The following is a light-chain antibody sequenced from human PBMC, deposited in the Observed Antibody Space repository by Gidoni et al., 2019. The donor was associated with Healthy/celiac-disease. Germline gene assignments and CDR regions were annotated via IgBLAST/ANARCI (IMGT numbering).Light chain of an antibody. Sequence: QSALTQPASVSGSPGQPITISCTGTSSDVGSYNLVSWYQQPPGKAPKLMLYEVSKRPSGVSNRFSGSKSGNTASLTISGLQAEDEADYYCCSYAGSSTLVFGGGTKLTVL. V-gene: IGLV2-23*02. J-gene: IGLJ3*02. CDR2: EVS. CDR1: SSDVGSYNL. CDR3: CSYAGSSTLV.